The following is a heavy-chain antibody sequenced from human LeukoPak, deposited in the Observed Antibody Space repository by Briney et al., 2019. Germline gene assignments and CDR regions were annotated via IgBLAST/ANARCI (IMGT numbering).Heavy chain of an antibody. CDR1: GASVSSHY. J-gene: IGHJ4*02. V-gene: IGHV4-59*08. CDR2: IYHSGTT. Sequence: SETLSLTCAVSGASVSSHYWSWIRQSPGKGLEWIGHIYHSGTTKYNPSFKSRVTKSVDTPKSQFSLKLSSVTAADTAVYYCARQSYDFWSGYYGYFDYWGQGTLVTVSS. D-gene: IGHD3-3*01. CDR3: ARQSYDFWSGYYGYFDY.